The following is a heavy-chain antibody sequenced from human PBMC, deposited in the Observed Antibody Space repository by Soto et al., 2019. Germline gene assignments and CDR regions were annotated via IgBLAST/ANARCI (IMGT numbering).Heavy chain of an antibody. V-gene: IGHV1-69*13. CDR2: ISAIFGTT. CDR3: ARGLRPYCTNGVCYRAKEIYYYGMDV. CDR1: GYTFTSYG. Sequence: ASVKVSCKASGYTFTSYGISWVRQAPGQGLEWMGWISAIFGTTNYAQKLQGRVTITADESTSTAYMELSSLRSEDTAVYYCARGLRPYCTNGVCYRAKEIYYYGMDVWGQGTTVTVSS. D-gene: IGHD2-8*01. J-gene: IGHJ6*02.